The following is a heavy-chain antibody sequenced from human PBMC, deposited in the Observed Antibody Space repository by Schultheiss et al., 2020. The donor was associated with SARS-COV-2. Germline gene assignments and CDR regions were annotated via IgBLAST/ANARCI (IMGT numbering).Heavy chain of an antibody. CDR2: ISGSGGST. D-gene: IGHD1-26*01. V-gene: IGHV3-23*01. CDR1: GFTFSGSA. J-gene: IGHJ4*02. CDR3: ARERLGGSYD. Sequence: GGSLRLSCAASGFTFSGSAMHWVRQAPGKGLEWVSAISGSGGSTYYADSVKGRFTISRDNSKNTLYLQMNSLRAEDTAVYYCARERLGGSYDWGQGTLVTVSS.